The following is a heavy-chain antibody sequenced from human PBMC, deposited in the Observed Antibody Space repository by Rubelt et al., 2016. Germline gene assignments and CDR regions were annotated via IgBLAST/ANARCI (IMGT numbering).Heavy chain of an antibody. CDR1: SGSISIYY. V-gene: IGHV4-59*01. Sequence: VQLQESGPGLVKPSETLSLTCTVSSGSISIYYWSWIRQPPGKGLEWIGYIYYSGSTNYNPSLKSRVTISLDTSKDQFSLRLNSVTAADTAIYYCASSSYSSSWGYFDSWGQGSLVTVSS. D-gene: IGHD6-13*01. CDR2: IYYSGST. CDR3: ASSSYSSSWGYFDS. J-gene: IGHJ4*02.